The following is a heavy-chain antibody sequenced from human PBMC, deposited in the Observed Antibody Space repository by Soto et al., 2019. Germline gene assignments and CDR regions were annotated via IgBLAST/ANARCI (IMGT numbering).Heavy chain of an antibody. Sequence: PSETLSLTCTVSGGSISGYYWSWIRQPPGKGLEWIGYIYYSGSTNYNPSLKSRVTISVDTSKNQFSLKLSSVTAADTAVYYCARETVSGQPTDYYMDVWGKGTTVTVS. J-gene: IGHJ6*03. D-gene: IGHD4-17*01. CDR3: ARETVSGQPTDYYMDV. CDR2: IYYSGST. V-gene: IGHV4-59*01. CDR1: GGSISGYY.